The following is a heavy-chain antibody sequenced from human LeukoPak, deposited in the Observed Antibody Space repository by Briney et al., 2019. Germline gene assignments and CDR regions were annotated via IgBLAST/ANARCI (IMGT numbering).Heavy chain of an antibody. J-gene: IGHJ4*02. V-gene: IGHV4-39*01. CDR3: ARRSNYGSGRADY. Sequence: SETLSLTCTVSGGSISSSNYYWGWIRQPPGKGLEWIGNIYYSGTTYYSQSLVSRVTISVDTSRNQFSLKLSSVTAADTAMYYCARRSNYGSGRADYWGQGTLVTVSS. CDR2: IYYSGTT. CDR1: GGSISSSNYY. D-gene: IGHD3-10*01.